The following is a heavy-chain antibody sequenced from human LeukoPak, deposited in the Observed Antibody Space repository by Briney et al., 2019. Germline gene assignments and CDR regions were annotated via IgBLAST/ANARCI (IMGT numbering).Heavy chain of an antibody. CDR1: GNTFTGYY. Sequence: ASVKVSCKASGNTFTGYYIHWVRQAPGQGLEWMGRINANDGGTQYAQHFQGRVTMTRETSINTAYMELSSLTSDDTALFYCAREKMVLTGTKLYYFDYWGQGTLVTVSP. J-gene: IGHJ4*02. V-gene: IGHV1-2*06. D-gene: IGHD1-7*01. CDR2: INANDGGT. CDR3: AREKMVLTGTKLYYFDY.